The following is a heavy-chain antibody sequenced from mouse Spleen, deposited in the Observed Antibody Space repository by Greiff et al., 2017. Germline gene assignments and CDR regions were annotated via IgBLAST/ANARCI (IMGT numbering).Heavy chain of an antibody. CDR1: GFTFSSYA. CDR3: ARHSYRSYYFDY. D-gene: IGHD2-14*01. Sequence: EVKLVESGGGLVKPGGSLKLSCAASGFTFSSYAMSWVRQTPEKRLEWVATISSGGSYTYYPDSVKGRFTISRDNAKNTLYLQMSSLGSEDTAMYYCARHSYRSYYFDYWGQGTTLTVSS. J-gene: IGHJ2*01. CDR2: ISSGGSYT. V-gene: IGHV5-9-3*01.